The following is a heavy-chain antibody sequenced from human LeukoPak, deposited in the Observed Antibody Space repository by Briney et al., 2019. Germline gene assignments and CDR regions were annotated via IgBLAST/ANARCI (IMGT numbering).Heavy chain of an antibody. D-gene: IGHD3-10*01. CDR1: GFTFSSYA. Sequence: PGGSLRLSCAASGFTFSSYAMSWVRQAPGKGLEWVSAISGSGGSTYYADSVKGRFTISRDNSKNTLYLQMNSLEAEDTAVYYCAAHYYGSGSYYRNWFDPWGQGTLVTVSS. CDR3: AAHYYGSGSYYRNWFDP. V-gene: IGHV3-23*01. J-gene: IGHJ5*02. CDR2: ISGSGGST.